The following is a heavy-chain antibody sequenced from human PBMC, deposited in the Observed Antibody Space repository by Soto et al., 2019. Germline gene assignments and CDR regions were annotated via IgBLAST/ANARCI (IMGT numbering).Heavy chain of an antibody. Sequence: QVQLVESGGGVVQPGRSLRLSCAASGFTFSSYGMHWVREAPGKGLEWVAVIWYDGSNKYYADSVKGRFTISRDNSKNTLYLQMNSLRAEDTAVYYCARDPSSSSSQPLPHRPDYWGQGTLVTVSS. CDR3: ARDPSSSSSQPLPHRPDY. V-gene: IGHV3-33*01. CDR1: GFTFSSYG. CDR2: IWYDGSNK. D-gene: IGHD6-13*01. J-gene: IGHJ4*02.